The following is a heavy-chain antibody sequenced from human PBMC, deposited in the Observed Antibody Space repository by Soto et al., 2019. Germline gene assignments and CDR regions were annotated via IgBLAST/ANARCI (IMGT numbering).Heavy chain of an antibody. D-gene: IGHD3-3*01. CDR1: GGSISNGGYY. V-gene: IGHV4-31*03. Sequence: PSETQSLTCTVSGGSISNGGYYWTWIRQHPGKGLEWIGYIYYSGSTYYNPSLKSRVTISVDTSKNQFSLKLTSVTAADTAVYYCARDVTDFWSGHEGMDVWGQGTTVTVS. J-gene: IGHJ6*02. CDR2: IYYSGST. CDR3: ARDVTDFWSGHEGMDV.